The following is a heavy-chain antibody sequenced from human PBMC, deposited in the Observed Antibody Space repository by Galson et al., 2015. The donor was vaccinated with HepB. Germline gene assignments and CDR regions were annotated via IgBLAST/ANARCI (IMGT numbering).Heavy chain of an antibody. CDR1: GFTFSSYA. D-gene: IGHD3-10*01. CDR2: ISGSGGST. V-gene: IGHV3-23*01. J-gene: IGHJ4*02. CDR3: AKKRGFGELGRGGYIDY. Sequence: SLRLSCAASGFTFSSYAMSWVRQAPGKGLEWVSAISGSGGSTYYADSVKGRFTISRDNSKNTLYLQMNSLRAEDTAVYYCAKKRGFGELGRGGYIDYWGQGTLVTVSS.